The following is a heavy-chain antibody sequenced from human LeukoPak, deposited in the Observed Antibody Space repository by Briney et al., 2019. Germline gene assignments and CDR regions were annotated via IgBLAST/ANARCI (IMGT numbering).Heavy chain of an antibody. J-gene: IGHJ3*02. D-gene: IGHD3-3*01. CDR1: GGSISSSSYY. CDR2: IYYSGST. CDR3: ARPEWPWAFDI. Sequence: PSETLSLTCTVSGGSISSSSYYSGWIRQPPGKGLEWLGSIYYSGSTYYNPSLKSRVTISVDTSKNHFSLKLSSVTAADTAVYYCARPEWPWAFDIWGQGTMVTVSS. V-gene: IGHV4-39*02.